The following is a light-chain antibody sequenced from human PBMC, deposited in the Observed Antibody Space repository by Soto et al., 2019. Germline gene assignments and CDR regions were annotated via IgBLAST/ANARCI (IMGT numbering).Light chain of an antibody. CDR3: SSYTTTSTYV. Sequence: QSALTQPASVSGSPGQSITISCTGTSNDVGGYDYVSWYQQHPGKAPKFMIYEVTNRPSGVSHRFSGSKSGNTASLTIAVLQAEDYAHYYCSSYTTTSTYVFRTGPNLTVL. V-gene: IGLV2-14*01. CDR2: EVT. CDR1: SNDVGGYDY. J-gene: IGLJ1*01.